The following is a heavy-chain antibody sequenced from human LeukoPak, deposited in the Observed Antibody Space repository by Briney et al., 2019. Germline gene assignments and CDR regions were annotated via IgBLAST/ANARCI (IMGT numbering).Heavy chain of an antibody. Sequence: GGSLRLSCAASGFTLSNFWMTWVRQAPGKGLEWVSAISGSGGSTYYADSVKGRFTISRDNSKNTLYLQMNSLRAEDTAVYYCAKGSRDLAALILEYYFDYWGQGTLVTVSS. CDR1: GFTLSNFW. J-gene: IGHJ4*02. CDR3: AKGSRDLAALILEYYFDY. V-gene: IGHV3-23*01. CDR2: ISGSGGST. D-gene: IGHD6-6*01.